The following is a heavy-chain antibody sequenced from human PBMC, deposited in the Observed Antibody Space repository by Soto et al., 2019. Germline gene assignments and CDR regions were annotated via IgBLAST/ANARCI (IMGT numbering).Heavy chain of an antibody. V-gene: IGHV3-23*01. D-gene: IGHD6-13*01. Sequence: EVQLLESGGDLVQPGGSLRLSCAASGFTFGIYAMTWVRQAPGKGLEWVSTISATGGSTFYADSVKGRFTISRDNSKNTPYLQMNRQRAEDTAIYFWAKDLSSIYSFDFLGQGTLVTVSS. CDR1: GFTFGIYA. CDR3: AKDLSSIYSFDF. CDR2: ISATGGST. J-gene: IGHJ4*02.